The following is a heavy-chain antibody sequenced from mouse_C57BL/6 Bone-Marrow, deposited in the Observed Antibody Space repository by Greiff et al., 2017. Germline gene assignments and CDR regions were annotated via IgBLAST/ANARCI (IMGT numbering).Heavy chain of an antibody. D-gene: IGHD3-2*02. CDR2: IYPRSGNT. CDR1: GYTFTSYG. V-gene: IGHV1-81*01. Sequence: VKLVESGAELARPGASVKLSCKASGYTFTSYGISWVKQRTGQGLEWIGEIYPRSGNTYYNEKFKGKATLTADKSSSAAYMELRSLTSEASAVYFCAKTAQVPLDYWGQGTTLTVSS. CDR3: AKTAQVPLDY. J-gene: IGHJ2*01.